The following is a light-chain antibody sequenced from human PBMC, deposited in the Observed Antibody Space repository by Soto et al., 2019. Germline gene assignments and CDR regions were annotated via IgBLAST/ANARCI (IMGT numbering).Light chain of an antibody. CDR2: RAS. J-gene: IGKJ5*01. CDR1: QRVSTN. V-gene: IGKV3-15*01. CDR3: QQRSNWPPT. Sequence: ETVLKQSPATLSVSPGERATLSCRASQRVSTNLAWYQQKPGQSPRLLIYRASTRATDIPARFSGSGSGTEFTLTISSLQSEDFAVYYCQQRSNWPPTFGQGTRLEI.